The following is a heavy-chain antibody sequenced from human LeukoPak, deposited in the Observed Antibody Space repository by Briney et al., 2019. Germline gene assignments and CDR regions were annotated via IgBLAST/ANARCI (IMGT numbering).Heavy chain of an antibody. V-gene: IGHV3-23*01. CDR3: AKDPLRFGELLPDSFDY. J-gene: IGHJ4*02. Sequence: GGSLRLSCATSGFTFSSYGMAWVRQAPGKGLKWVSSIHTTGGKTYYAESVKGRFTISRDNSKNTLYLQMNSLRAEDTAVYYCAKDPLRFGELLPDSFDYWGQGTLVTVSS. CDR2: IHTTGGKT. CDR1: GFTFSSYG. D-gene: IGHD3-10*01.